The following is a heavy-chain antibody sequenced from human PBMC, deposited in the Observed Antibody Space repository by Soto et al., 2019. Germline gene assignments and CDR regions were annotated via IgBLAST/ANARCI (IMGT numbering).Heavy chain of an antibody. J-gene: IGHJ4*02. CDR1: GFTFSGYG. V-gene: IGHV3-30*18. Sequence: LRISCAAAGFTFSGYGMHWVRQAPGKGLEWVAVISYDGSNKYYADSVKGRFTISRDNSKNTLYLQMNSLRAEDTAVYYCAKDQRRIVVVPAAMRDAYLDYWGQGTLVTVSS. CDR3: AKDQRRIVVVPAAMRDAYLDY. D-gene: IGHD2-2*01. CDR2: ISYDGSNK.